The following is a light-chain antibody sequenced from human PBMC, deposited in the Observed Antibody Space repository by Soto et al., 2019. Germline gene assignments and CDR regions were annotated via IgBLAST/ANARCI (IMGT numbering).Light chain of an antibody. CDR3: TSYAGSNIWV. CDR1: SSDVGGYNY. J-gene: IGLJ3*02. V-gene: IGLV2-8*01. Sequence: QSALTQPPSASGSPGQSVTISCTGTSSDVGGYNYVSWYQQYPGKAPQLMIYEVSKRPSGVPDRFPGSKFGKTASLTVSGLQPEDEADYYCTSYAGSNIWVFGGGTKLTVL. CDR2: EVS.